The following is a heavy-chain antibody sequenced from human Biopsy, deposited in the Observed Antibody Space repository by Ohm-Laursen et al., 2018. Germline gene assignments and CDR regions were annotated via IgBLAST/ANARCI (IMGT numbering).Heavy chain of an antibody. CDR3: ATKLTGYFHH. J-gene: IGHJ1*01. Sequence: SSLSASCKAPAGTFSNYGVNWARQAPGQGLGWLGGNIPILGTGNYAQKFQDRVTVAADTSTSTATMELRSLRSDDTAVYYCATKLTGYFHHWGQGTLVIVSS. CDR1: AGTFSNYG. V-gene: IGHV1-69*06. CDR2: NIPILGTG. D-gene: IGHD3-9*01.